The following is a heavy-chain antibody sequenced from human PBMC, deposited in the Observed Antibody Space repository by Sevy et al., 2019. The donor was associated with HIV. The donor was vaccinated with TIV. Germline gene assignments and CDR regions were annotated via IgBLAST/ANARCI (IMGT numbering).Heavy chain of an antibody. V-gene: IGHV3-23*01. CDR2: ISGNGGST. J-gene: IGHJ5*02. CDR3: AKDRRDSSGPSNWFDP. CDR1: GFTFSSYV. Sequence: GGSLRLSCAASGFTFSSYVMNWVRQAPGKGLEWVSAISGNGGSTYYADSVKGRFTISRDNSKNTLYLQMNSLRAEDTAVYYCAKDRRDSSGPSNWFDPWGQGTLVTVSS. D-gene: IGHD3-22*01.